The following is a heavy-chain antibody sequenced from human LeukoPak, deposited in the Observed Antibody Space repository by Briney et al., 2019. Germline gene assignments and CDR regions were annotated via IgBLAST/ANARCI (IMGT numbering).Heavy chain of an antibody. J-gene: IGHJ3*02. CDR2: INPNSGGT. CDR1: GYTFTSYD. V-gene: IGHV1-2*02. Sequence: ASVKVSCKASGYTFTSYDINWVRQAPGQGLEWMGWINPNSGGTNYAQKFQGRVTMTRDTSISTAYMELSRLRSDDTAVYYCARDVGAAFSNDAFDIWGQGTMVTVSS. CDR3: ARDVGAAFSNDAFDI. D-gene: IGHD1-26*01.